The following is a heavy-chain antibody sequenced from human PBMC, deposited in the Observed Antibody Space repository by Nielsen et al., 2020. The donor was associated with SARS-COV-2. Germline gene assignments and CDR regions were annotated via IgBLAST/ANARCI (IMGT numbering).Heavy chain of an antibody. V-gene: IGHV4-39*07. J-gene: IGHJ6*02. CDR3: ASEAPGCGMDV. Sequence: WIRQPPGKGLEWIGSIYYSGSTNYNPSLKSRVTISVDTSKNQFSLKLSSVTAADTAVYYCASEAPGCGMDVWGQGTTVTVSS. CDR2: IYYSGST.